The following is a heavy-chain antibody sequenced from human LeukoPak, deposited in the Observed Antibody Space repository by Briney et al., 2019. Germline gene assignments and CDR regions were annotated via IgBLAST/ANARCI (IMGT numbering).Heavy chain of an antibody. CDR3: ARDTPVPVVTATSTPYDY. D-gene: IGHD2-21*02. CDR1: GYTFTSYG. J-gene: IGHJ4*02. CDR2: ISAYNGNT. V-gene: IGHV1-18*01. Sequence: ASVKLSCKASGYTFTSYGISWVRQAPGQGLEWMGWISAYNGNTNYAQKLQGRVTMTTDTSTSTAYMELRSLRSDDTAVYYCARDTPVPVVTATSTPYDYWGQGTLVTVSS.